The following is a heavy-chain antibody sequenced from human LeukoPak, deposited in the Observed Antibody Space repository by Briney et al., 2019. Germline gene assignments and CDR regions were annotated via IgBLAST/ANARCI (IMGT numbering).Heavy chain of an antibody. CDR2: ISSSSSYI. Sequence: GRCLRLSCAASGFTFSSYSMNWVRQAPGKGLEWVSSISSSSSYIYYADSVKGRFTISRDNAKNSLYLQMNSLRAEDTAVYYCARAPFEYCGGDCYSDMDVWGKGTTVTVSS. CDR3: ARAPFEYCGGDCYSDMDV. V-gene: IGHV3-21*01. CDR1: GFTFSSYS. J-gene: IGHJ6*03. D-gene: IGHD2-21*01.